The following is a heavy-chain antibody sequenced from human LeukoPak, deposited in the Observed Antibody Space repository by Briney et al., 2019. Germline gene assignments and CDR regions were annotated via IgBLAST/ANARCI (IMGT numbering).Heavy chain of an antibody. Sequence: PGGSLRLSCAASGFTVSSNYMSWVRQAPGKGLEWVSVIYSGGSTYYADSVKGRFTISRDNSKDTLYLQMNSLRAEDTAVYYCAKTGPTFSSSYDYWGQGTLVTVSS. CDR1: GFTVSSNY. CDR3: AKTGPTFSSSYDY. CDR2: IYSGGST. J-gene: IGHJ4*02. D-gene: IGHD6-13*01. V-gene: IGHV3-66*01.